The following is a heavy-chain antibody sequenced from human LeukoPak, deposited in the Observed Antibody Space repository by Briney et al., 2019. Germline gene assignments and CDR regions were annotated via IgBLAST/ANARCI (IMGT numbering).Heavy chain of an antibody. CDR2: IYYSGST. CDR3: ARVPYYDILTGYPLANWFDP. CDR1: GGSISSSSYY. Sequence: PSETLSLTCTVSGGSISSSSYYWGWIRQPPGKGLEWIGSIYYSGSTYYNPSLKSRVTISVDTSKNQFSLKLSSVTAADTAVYYCARVPYYDILTGYPLANWFDPWGQGTLVTVSS. D-gene: IGHD3-9*01. J-gene: IGHJ5*02. V-gene: IGHV4-39*01.